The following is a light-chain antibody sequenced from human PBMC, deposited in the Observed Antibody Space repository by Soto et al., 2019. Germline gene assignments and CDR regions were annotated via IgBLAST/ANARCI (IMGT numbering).Light chain of an antibody. CDR3: QQYKNWWT. J-gene: IGKJ1*01. CDR2: DAS. Sequence: IVLTQSPATLALSPGERATLSCRASQSVSSYLAWYQQKPGQAPRLLIYDASNRATGIPARFSGSGSGTDFTLTISSLEPEDFAVYYCQQYKNWWTFGQGTKVDIK. CDR1: QSVSSY. V-gene: IGKV3-11*01.